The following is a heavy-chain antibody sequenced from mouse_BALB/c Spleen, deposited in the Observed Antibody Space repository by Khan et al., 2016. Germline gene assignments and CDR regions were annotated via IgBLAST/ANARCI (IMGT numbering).Heavy chain of an antibody. D-gene: IGHD1-1*01. J-gene: IGHJ2*01. V-gene: IGHV14-3*02. Sequence: VQLQQSGAELVKPGASVKLSCTASGFNIKDTYMHWVNQRPEQGLEWIGRIDPANGNTKYDPKFQGKATITADTSSNTAVLQLSSLPSEDTVVYYCARGYYGTSHFDYWGQGTTLTVSS. CDR1: GFNIKDTY. CDR3: ARGYYGTSHFDY. CDR2: IDPANGNT.